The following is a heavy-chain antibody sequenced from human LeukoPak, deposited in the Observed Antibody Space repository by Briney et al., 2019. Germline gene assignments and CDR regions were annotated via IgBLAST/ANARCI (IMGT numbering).Heavy chain of an antibody. Sequence: SETLSLTCTVSGGSISSYSWNWIRQSPGKGLEWIGYIYYTGTTNYNPSFKSRVTISLDTSKNQFSLKLTSVTAADTAVFYCARHYSSGASWFDYWGQGTLVTVSS. CDR1: GGSISSYS. V-gene: IGHV4-59*01. D-gene: IGHD3-10*01. J-gene: IGHJ4*02. CDR3: ARHYSSGASWFDY. CDR2: IYYTGTT.